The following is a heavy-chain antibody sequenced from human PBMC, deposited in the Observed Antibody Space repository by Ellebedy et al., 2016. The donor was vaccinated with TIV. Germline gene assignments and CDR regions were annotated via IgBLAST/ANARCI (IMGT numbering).Heavy chain of an antibody. Sequence: AASVKVSCKASGYGFTDYYIHWVRQAPGQGLEWMGWINPNSGCTNYAQKFQGRVTMTRDTSISTAYLDLSRLTSDDTAVYYCARDLRWTDSFDMWGQGTMVTVSS. J-gene: IGHJ3*02. D-gene: IGHD4-23*01. CDR1: GYGFTDYY. CDR3: ARDLRWTDSFDM. V-gene: IGHV1-2*02. CDR2: INPNSGCT.